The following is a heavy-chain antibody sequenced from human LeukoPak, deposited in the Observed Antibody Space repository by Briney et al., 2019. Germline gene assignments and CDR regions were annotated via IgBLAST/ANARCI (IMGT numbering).Heavy chain of an antibody. Sequence: GGSLRLSCAASGFTVSSNYMSWVRQAPGKGLEWVSVIYSGGRTYYADSVKGRFTISRDNSKNTLYLQMNSLRAEDTAVYYCASQYYYDSSGPPAFDPWGQGTLVTVSS. CDR3: ASQYYYDSSGPPAFDP. V-gene: IGHV3-66*04. D-gene: IGHD3-22*01. CDR2: IYSGGRT. J-gene: IGHJ5*02. CDR1: GFTVSSNY.